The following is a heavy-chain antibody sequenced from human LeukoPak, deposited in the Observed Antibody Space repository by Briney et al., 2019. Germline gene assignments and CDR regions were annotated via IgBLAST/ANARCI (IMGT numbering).Heavy chain of an antibody. V-gene: IGHV3-23*01. CDR1: GFTFSNYA. CDR2: ISSGAGTT. Sequence: GGSLRLSCAASGFTFSNYAMSWVRQVPGKRLEWVSAISSGAGTTGYADSVKGRFTISRDNSNSTIYLQVNSLRAEDTAVYYCAKDLEQSYSGWSTSYDAWGQGTLVTVSS. J-gene: IGHJ5*02. D-gene: IGHD6-19*01. CDR3: AKDLEQSYSGWSTSYDA.